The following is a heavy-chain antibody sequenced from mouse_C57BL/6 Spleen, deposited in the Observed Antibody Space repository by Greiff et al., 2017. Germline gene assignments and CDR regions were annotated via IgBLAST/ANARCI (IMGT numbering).Heavy chain of an antibody. V-gene: IGHV1-69*01. CDR3: ARWAGNYVDY. Sequence: VQLQQPGAELVMPGASVKLSCKASGYTFTSYWMHWVKQRPGQGLEWIGEIDPSDSYTNYNQKFKGKSTLTVDKSSSTAYMQLSSLTSEDSAVYYCARWAGNYVDYWGQGTTLTVSS. J-gene: IGHJ2*01. CDR2: IDPSDSYT. CDR1: GYTFTSYW. D-gene: IGHD3-3*01.